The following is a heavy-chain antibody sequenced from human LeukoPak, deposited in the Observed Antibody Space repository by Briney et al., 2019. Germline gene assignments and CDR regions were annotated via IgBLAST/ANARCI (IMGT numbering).Heavy chain of an antibody. V-gene: IGHV4-4*07. D-gene: IGHD7-27*01. J-gene: IGHJ4*02. CDR3: TTGDHSFDN. CDR2: YASGTT. CDR1: GASLTIYY. Sequence: SETLSLTCSVSGASLTIYYWNWIRQPAGKGLEWIGRYASGTTTHNPSLKSQFTMSIDTSKNQVSLKLTSVTAADTAVYYCTTGDHSFDNWGQGTLVTVTP.